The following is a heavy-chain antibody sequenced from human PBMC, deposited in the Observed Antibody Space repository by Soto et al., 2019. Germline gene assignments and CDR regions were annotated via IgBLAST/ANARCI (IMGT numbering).Heavy chain of an antibody. Sequence: ASVKVSCKASGGTFSSYAISWVRQAPGQGLEWMGGIIPIFGTANYAQKFQGRVTITSDKSTSTAYMELSSLRSEDTAVYYCGTSFGVASPNYYYGMDVWGQGATVTVSS. CDR2: IIPIFGTA. CDR1: GGTFSSYA. CDR3: GTSFGVASPNYYYGMDV. J-gene: IGHJ6*02. V-gene: IGHV1-69*06. D-gene: IGHD3-3*01.